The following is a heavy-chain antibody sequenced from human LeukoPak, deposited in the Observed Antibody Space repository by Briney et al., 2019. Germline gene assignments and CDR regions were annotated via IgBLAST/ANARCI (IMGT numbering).Heavy chain of an antibody. Sequence: PGGSLRLSCAASGFTFGSYSMNWVRQAPGQGLEWVSYVGPRSSNIYYADSVKGRFTISRDNAKNSLYLQMNSLRDDDTAVYYCARDHNWSFDFWGQGALVTVSS. V-gene: IGHV3-48*02. J-gene: IGHJ4*02. CDR1: GFTFGSYS. CDR2: VGPRSSNI. D-gene: IGHD1-1*01. CDR3: ARDHNWSFDF.